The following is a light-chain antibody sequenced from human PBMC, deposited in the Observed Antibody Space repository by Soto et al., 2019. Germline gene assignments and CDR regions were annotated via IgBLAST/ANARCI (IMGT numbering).Light chain of an antibody. CDR3: QQYDSLPQT. J-gene: IGKJ1*01. V-gene: IGKV1-39*01. CDR2: GAS. Sequence: DIQMTQSPSSLSASVGDRVTVSCRASQRITRDLNWYQQKPGKAPRLLIYGASNLQSGVPSRFSGSGSGTDFTLTISSLQPEDFATYFCQQYDSLPQTFGQGTKVDIK. CDR1: QRITRD.